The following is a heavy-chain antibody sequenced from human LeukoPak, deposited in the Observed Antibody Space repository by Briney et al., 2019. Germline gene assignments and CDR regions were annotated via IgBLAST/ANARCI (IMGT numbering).Heavy chain of an antibody. CDR2: ISHDGSIK. D-gene: IGHD6-13*01. CDR1: GFTFRSYG. CDR3: AEELDLLAAALDY. J-gene: IGHJ4*02. V-gene: IGHV3-30*18. Sequence: GGSLRLSCAASGFTFRSYGMHWVRQAPGKGLQWVAAISHDGSIKNYAESVKGRFTISRDNSKDTLYLQMNSLRAEDTAVYYCAEELDLLAAALDYWGQGTLVTVSS.